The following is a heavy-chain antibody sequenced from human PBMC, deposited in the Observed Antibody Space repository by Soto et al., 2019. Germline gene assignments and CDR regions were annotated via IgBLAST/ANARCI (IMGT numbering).Heavy chain of an antibody. J-gene: IGHJ4*02. Sequence: GESLKISCAASGFTVSSNYMNWVRQAPGKGLEWVSNIYRGGSTYYADSVKGRFTISRDNSRNTLYLQMNSLRAEDTAVYYCARGFNWGSLDYWGQGTLVTVSS. D-gene: IGHD7-27*01. CDR3: ARGFNWGSLDY. CDR1: GFTVSSNY. V-gene: IGHV3-66*01. CDR2: IYRGGST.